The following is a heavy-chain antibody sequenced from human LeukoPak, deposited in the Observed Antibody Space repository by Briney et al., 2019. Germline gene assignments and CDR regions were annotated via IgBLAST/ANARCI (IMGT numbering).Heavy chain of an antibody. CDR1: GGSIDSYY. J-gene: IGHJ4*02. V-gene: IGHV4-59*12. CDR3: ARVYQSAESYFDC. D-gene: IGHD2-2*01. CDR2: IYYTGST. Sequence: SETLSLTCTVSGGSIDSYYWSWIRQPPGKGLEWIGHIYYTGSTEYHPSLKSRVTISLDTSKNQFSLKLTSVTAADTAVYYCARVYQSAESYFDCWGQGNLVSASS.